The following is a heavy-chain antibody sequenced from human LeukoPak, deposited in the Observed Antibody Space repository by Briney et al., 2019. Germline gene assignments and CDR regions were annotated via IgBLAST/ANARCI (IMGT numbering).Heavy chain of an antibody. V-gene: IGHV3-9*01. CDR3: AKAVAGPFDY. Sequence: GGSLRLSCAASGFTFSSYAMSWVRQAPGKGLEWASGISWNSGSIGYADSVKGRFTISRDNAKNSLYLQMNSLRAEDTALYYCAKAVAGPFDYWGQGTLVTVSS. J-gene: IGHJ4*02. CDR1: GFTFSSYA. D-gene: IGHD6-19*01. CDR2: ISWNSGSI.